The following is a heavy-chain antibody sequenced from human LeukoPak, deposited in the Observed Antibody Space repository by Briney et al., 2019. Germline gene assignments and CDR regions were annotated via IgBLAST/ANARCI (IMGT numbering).Heavy chain of an antibody. V-gene: IGHV3-30*02. CDR1: GFTFSSYG. D-gene: IGHD3-10*01. Sequence: GGSLRLSCAASGFTFSSYGMHWVRQAPGKGLEWVAFIRYDGSNKYYADSVKGRFTISRDNSKNTLYLQMNSPRAEDTAVYYCAKRFTEETAVLLWFGDDYFDYWGQGTLVTVSS. CDR3: AKRFTEETAVLLWFGDDYFDY. J-gene: IGHJ4*02. CDR2: IRYDGSNK.